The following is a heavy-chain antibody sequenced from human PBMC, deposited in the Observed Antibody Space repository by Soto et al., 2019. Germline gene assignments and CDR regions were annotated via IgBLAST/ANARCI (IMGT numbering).Heavy chain of an antibody. J-gene: IGHJ4*02. D-gene: IGHD3-9*01. Sequence: VSVKVSCKASGYTFTSYGISWVRQAPGQGLEWMGWISAYNGNTNYAQKLQGRVTMTTDTSTSTAYMELRSLRSDDTAVYYCARGRYYDILTGYYRSPYYFDYWGQGTLVTVSS. V-gene: IGHV1-18*01. CDR3: ARGRYYDILTGYYRSPYYFDY. CDR2: ISAYNGNT. CDR1: GYTFTSYG.